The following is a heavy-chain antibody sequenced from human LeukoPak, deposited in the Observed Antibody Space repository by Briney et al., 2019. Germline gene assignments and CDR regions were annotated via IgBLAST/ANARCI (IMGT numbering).Heavy chain of an antibody. V-gene: IGHV4-59*01. CDR3: ARSGARLGTFVDY. CDR1: GGSISSYY. CDR2: IYYSGST. J-gene: IGHJ4*02. Sequence: PSETLSLTCTVSGGSISSYYWSWIRQPPGKGLEWIGYIYYSGSTNYNPSLKSRVTISVDTSKNQFSLKLSSVTAADTAVYYCARSGARLGTFVDYWGQGTLVTVSS. D-gene: IGHD7-27*01.